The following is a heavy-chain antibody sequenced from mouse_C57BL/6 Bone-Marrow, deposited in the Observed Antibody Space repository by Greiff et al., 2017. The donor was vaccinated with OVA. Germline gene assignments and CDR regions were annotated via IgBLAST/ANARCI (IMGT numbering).Heavy chain of an antibody. CDR2: ILPSIGRT. CDR1: DSEVFPIAY. CDR3: ARGRLYGNWFAY. D-gene: IGHD2-1*01. Sequence: VQLQESGSELRSPGSSVKLSCKDFDSEVFPIAYMSWVRQKPGHGFEWIGGILPSIGRTIYGEKFEDKATLDADTLSNTAYLELNSLTSEDSAIYYCARGRLYGNWFAYWGQGTLVTVSA. J-gene: IGHJ3*01. V-gene: IGHV15-2*01.